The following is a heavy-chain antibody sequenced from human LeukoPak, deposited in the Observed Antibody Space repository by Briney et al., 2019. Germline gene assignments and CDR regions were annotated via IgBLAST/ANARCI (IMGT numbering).Heavy chain of an antibody. CDR2: VYNSGFT. V-gene: IGHV4-4*08. D-gene: IGHD2-8*01. CDR3: AREWSAS. CDR1: GGFTSPYK. J-gene: IGHJ3*01. Sequence: SETLSLTCTVSGGFTSPYKWSWIRRPPGKGLEWIGFVYNSGFTSYNPSLKSRLTISVDTSKNQFSLKLTSVTAADTAVYYCAREWSASWGQGTMVTVSS.